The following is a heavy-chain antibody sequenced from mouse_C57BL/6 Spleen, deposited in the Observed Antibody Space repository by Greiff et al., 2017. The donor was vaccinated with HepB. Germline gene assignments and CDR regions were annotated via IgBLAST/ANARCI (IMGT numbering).Heavy chain of an antibody. J-gene: IGHJ4*01. D-gene: IGHD2-5*01. CDR2: IWSGGST. CDR1: GFSLTSYG. CDR3: ARNDYSNYEDAMDY. V-gene: IGHV2-2*01. Sequence: VKLVESGPGLVQPSQSLSITCTVSGFSLTSYGVHWVRQSPGKGLEWLGVIWSGGSTDYNAAFISRLSISKDNSKSQVFFKMNSLQADDTAIYYCARNDYSNYEDAMDYWGQGTSVTVSS.